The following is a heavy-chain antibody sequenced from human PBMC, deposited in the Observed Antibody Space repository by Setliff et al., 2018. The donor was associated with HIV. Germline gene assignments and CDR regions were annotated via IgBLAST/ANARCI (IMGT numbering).Heavy chain of an antibody. CDR1: GASVTNYY. V-gene: IGHV4-4*08. J-gene: IGHJ6*03. D-gene: IGHD4-17*01. CDR2: TYISGNS. CDR3: ARDLRDLSDYGDAYYYYMDV. Sequence: SETLSLTCTVSGASVTNYYWSWIRQPPGKGLEWIGLTYISGNSNYNPSLKSRVTISIDTSKNQFSLKLSSVTAADTAVYYCARDLRDLSDYGDAYYYYMDVWGKGTKVTAP.